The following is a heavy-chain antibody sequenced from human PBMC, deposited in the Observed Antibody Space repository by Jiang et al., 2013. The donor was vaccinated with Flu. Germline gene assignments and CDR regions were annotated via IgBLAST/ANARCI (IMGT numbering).Heavy chain of an antibody. Sequence: LLKPSETLSLICAVYGGSFSVYYWSWIRQPPGKGLEWIGEINHSGSTNYNPSLKSRVTISVDTSKNQFSLKLSSVTAADTAVYYCARGRAGSFDPWGQRTLVTVSS. J-gene: IGHJ5*02. V-gene: IGHV4-34*01. CDR3: ARGRAGSFDP. D-gene: IGHD6-19*01. CDR1: GGSFSVYY. CDR2: INHSGST.